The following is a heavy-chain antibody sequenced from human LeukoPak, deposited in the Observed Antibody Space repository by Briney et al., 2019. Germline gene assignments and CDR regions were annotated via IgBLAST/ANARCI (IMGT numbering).Heavy chain of an antibody. V-gene: IGHV3-11*01. Sequence: GGSLRLSCAASGFTFSDYYMSWIRQAPGKGLEWVSYISSSGSTIYYADSVKGRFTVSRDNAKNSLYLQMNSLRAEDTAVYYCAREIYMYYYDSSGYYRGGYFDYWGQGTLVTVSS. CDR1: GFTFSDYY. CDR2: ISSSGSTI. D-gene: IGHD3-22*01. J-gene: IGHJ4*02. CDR3: AREIYMYYYDSSGYYRGGYFDY.